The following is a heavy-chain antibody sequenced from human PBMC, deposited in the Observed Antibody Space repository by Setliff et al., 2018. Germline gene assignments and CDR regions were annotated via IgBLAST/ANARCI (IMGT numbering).Heavy chain of an antibody. CDR3: ARHASSGLQTFDF. Sequence: PSETLSLTCAVYGGSFSDYYWGWIRQPPGKGLEWIGRLYHTGSTDYNPSLNSRVTISVDTSKNQFSLKLTSVTAADTAVYYCARHASSGLQTFDFWGQGALVTVSS. CDR1: GGSFSDYY. J-gene: IGHJ4*02. CDR2: LYHTGST. V-gene: IGHV4-34*01. D-gene: IGHD6-13*01.